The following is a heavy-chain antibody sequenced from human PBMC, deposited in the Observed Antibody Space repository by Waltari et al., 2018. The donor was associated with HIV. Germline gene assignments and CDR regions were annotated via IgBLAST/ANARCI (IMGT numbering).Heavy chain of an antibody. CDR2: IYYSGST. CDR3: ARDYRSPSGSYYYYGMDV. CDR1: VFSISSGPYY. D-gene: IGHD3-10*01. V-gene: IGHV4-31*03. J-gene: IGHJ6*02. Sequence: QVQLQESGPGLVKPSQTLSLTCSVSVFSISSGPYYWSWIRQFPGKGLEWIGYIYYSGSTSYNPSLESRVTISIDTSKNQLSLRLSSVTAADTAVYYCARDYRSPSGSYYYYGMDVWGQGTRVTVSS.